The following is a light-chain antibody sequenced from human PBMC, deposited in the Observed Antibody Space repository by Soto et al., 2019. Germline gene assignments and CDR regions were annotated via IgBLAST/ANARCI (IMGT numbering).Light chain of an antibody. CDR2: GAS. CDR1: QSVRNNY. Sequence: ASQSVRNNYLAWYQQKPGQAPRLLIFGASSRATGIPARFSGRGSGTDTTLACGRVMPADLAVCSWRQRSNRPVTLAGGTKVDIK. CDR3: RQRSNRPVT. V-gene: IGKV3D-20*02. J-gene: IGKJ4*01.